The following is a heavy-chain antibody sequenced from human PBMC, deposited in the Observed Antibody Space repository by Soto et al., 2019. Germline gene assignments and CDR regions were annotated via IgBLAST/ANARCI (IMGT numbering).Heavy chain of an antibody. Sequence: GGSQRLSCTASGFNFENFAMHWVRQAPGKGLEWVSVIYSGGSTYYADSVKGRFTISRHNSKNTLYLQMNSLRAEDTAVYYCAGATDGSGSPDAFDIWGQGTMVTVSS. CDR3: AGATDGSGSPDAFDI. CDR2: IYSGGST. CDR1: GFNFENFA. V-gene: IGHV3-53*04. D-gene: IGHD3-10*01. J-gene: IGHJ3*02.